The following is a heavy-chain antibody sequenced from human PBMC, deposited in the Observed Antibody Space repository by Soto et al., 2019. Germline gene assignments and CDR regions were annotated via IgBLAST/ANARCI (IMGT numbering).Heavy chain of an antibody. J-gene: IGHJ4*02. D-gene: IGHD5-18*01. CDR3: ARDIDTAMSFDY. CDR1: GFTFSRYA. CDR2: ISYDGSNK. Sequence: QVQLVESGGGVVQPGRSLRLSCAASGFTFSRYAMHWVRQAPGKGLEWVAVISYDGSNKYYADSVKGRFTISRDNSKNTLYLQMNSLRAEDTAIYYCARDIDTAMSFDYWGQGTLVTVSS. V-gene: IGHV3-30-3*01.